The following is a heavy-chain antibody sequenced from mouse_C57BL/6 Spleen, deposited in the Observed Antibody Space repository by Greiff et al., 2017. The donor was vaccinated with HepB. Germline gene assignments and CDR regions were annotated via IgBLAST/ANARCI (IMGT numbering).Heavy chain of an antibody. V-gene: IGHV1-64*01. D-gene: IGHD4-1*01. Sequence: QVQLQQPGAELVKPGASVKLSCKASGYTFTSYWMHWVKQRPGQGLEWIGMIHPNSGSTNYNEKFKSKATLTVDKSSSTAYMQLSSLTSEDSAVYYCARGELTGTLYAMDYWGQGTSVTVSS. CDR1: GYTFTSYW. J-gene: IGHJ4*01. CDR2: IHPNSGST. CDR3: ARGELTGTLYAMDY.